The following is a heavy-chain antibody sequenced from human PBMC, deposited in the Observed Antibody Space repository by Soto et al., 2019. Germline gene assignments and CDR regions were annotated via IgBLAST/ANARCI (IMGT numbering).Heavy chain of an antibody. V-gene: IGHV4-39*01. D-gene: IGHD3-22*01. CDR3: ARHPPYYYDSSGQYFDY. CDR2: IYYSGST. J-gene: IGHJ4*02. CDR1: GGSISSSSYY. Sequence: LSLTCTVSGGSISSSSYYWGWIRQPPGKGLEWIGSIYYSGSTYYNPSLKSRVTISVDTSKNQFSLKLSSVTAADTAVYYCARHPPYYYDSSGQYFDYWGQGTLVTVSS.